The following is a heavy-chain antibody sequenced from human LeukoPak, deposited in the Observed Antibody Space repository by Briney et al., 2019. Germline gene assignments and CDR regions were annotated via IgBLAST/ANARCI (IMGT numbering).Heavy chain of an antibody. Sequence: SETLSLTCTVSGASISNVNFYWGWIRQPPGKGLEWIGSIYYSGSTYYSPSLKSRVTISVDTSKNQFSLKLSSVTAADTAVYYCARHYTITMVRGVAGNWFDPWGQGTLVTVSS. CDR2: IYYSGST. CDR3: ARHYTITMVRGVAGNWFDP. J-gene: IGHJ5*02. D-gene: IGHD3-10*01. CDR1: GASISNVNFY. V-gene: IGHV4-39*01.